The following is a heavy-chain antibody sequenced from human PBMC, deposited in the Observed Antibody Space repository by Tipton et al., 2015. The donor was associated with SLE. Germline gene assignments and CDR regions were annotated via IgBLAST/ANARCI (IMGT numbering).Heavy chain of an antibody. D-gene: IGHD1-26*01. CDR1: GGSFSGYY. CDR2: INHSGST. V-gene: IGHV4-34*01. CDR3: AVMGGWELTAYYYGMDV. Sequence: TLSLTCAVHGGSFSGYYWSWIRQPPGKGLEWIGEINHSGSTNYNPSLKSRVTISVDTSKNQFSLKLTSVTAADTAVYYCAVMGGWELTAYYYGMDVWGQGTTVTVSS. J-gene: IGHJ6*02.